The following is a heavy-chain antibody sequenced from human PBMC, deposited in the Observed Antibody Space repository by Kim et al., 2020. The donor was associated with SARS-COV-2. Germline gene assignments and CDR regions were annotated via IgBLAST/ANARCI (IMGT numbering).Heavy chain of an antibody. Sequence: SETLSLTCTVSGGSISRGDYYWSWIRQPPGKGLEWIGYIYYSGSTYYNPSLKSRVTISVDTSKNQFSLKLSSVTAADTAVYYCARVPQAVAGFYYYYYGMDVWGQGTTVTVSS. CDR3: ARVPQAVAGFYYYYYGMDV. CDR1: GGSISRGDYY. J-gene: IGHJ6*02. D-gene: IGHD6-19*01. CDR2: IYYSGST. V-gene: IGHV4-30-4*01.